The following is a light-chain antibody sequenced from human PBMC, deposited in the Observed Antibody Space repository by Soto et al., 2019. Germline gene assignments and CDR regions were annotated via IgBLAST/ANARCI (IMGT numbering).Light chain of an antibody. Sequence: EIMMTQSPDTLSVSPGERATLSCRASQSVSSNLAWYQQKPGQAPRLLLYGASTRATGIPARFSGSGSDTEFTLTISSLQSEDFAVYYCQQYSDWPLTFGGGTKVEIK. CDR3: QQYSDWPLT. CDR1: QSVSSN. CDR2: GAS. V-gene: IGKV3-15*01. J-gene: IGKJ4*01.